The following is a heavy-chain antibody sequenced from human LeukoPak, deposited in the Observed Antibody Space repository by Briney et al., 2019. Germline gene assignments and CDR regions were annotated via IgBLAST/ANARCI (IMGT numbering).Heavy chain of an antibody. J-gene: IGHJ6*02. CDR1: GYTFTSYY. V-gene: IGHV1-2*02. CDR3: ARDADFWSGYSLDV. CDR2: INPNSGGT. D-gene: IGHD3-3*01. Sequence: ASVKVSCKASGYTFTSYYMHWVRQAPGQGLEWMGWINPNSGGTNYAQKFQGKVTMTRDTSISTAYMELSRLGSGDTAVYYCARDADFWSGYSLDVWGQGTTVTASS.